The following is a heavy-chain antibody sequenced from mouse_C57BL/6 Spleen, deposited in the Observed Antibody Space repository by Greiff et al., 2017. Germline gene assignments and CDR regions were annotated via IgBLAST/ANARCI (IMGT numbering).Heavy chain of an antibody. J-gene: IGHJ4*01. CDR2: INPNNGGT. CDR1: GFTFTDYN. V-gene: IGHV1-18*01. D-gene: IGHD1-1*01. Sequence: EVQLQQSGPELVKPGASVTIPCKASGFTFTDYNMDWVKQSHGKSLEWIGDINPNNGGTIYNQKFKGKATLTVDKSSSTAYMELRSLTSEETAVYYCARLVAPYYAMDYWGQGTSVTVSS. CDR3: ARLVAPYYAMDY.